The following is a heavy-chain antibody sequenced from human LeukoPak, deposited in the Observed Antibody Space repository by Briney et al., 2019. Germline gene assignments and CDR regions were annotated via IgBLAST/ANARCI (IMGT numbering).Heavy chain of an antibody. V-gene: IGHV4-30-4*07. J-gene: IGHJ4*02. CDR1: GGSISSGGYS. CDR3: ARGRNYYGSGSYPHGY. Sequence: SETLSLTCAVSGGSISSGGYSWSWIRQPPGKGLEWIGYIYYSGSTYYNPSLKSRVTISVDTSKNQFSLKLSSVTAADTAVYYCARGRNYYGSGSYPHGYWGQGTLVTVSS. D-gene: IGHD3-10*01. CDR2: IYYSGST.